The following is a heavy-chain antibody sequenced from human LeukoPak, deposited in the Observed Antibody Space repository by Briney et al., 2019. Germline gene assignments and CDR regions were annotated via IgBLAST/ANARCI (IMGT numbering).Heavy chain of an antibody. V-gene: IGHV1-18*01. CDR1: GYTFTSYG. Sequence: ASVKVSCKASGYTFTSYGISWVRQAAGQGLEWMGWISAYNGNTNYAQKLQGRVTMTTDTSTSTAYMELRSLRSDDTAVYYCARKLRDVPAAIVAVGTELAQRHNDAFDIWGQGTMVTVSS. CDR3: ARKLRDVPAAIVAVGTELAQRHNDAFDI. CDR2: ISAYNGNT. D-gene: IGHD2-2*01. J-gene: IGHJ3*02.